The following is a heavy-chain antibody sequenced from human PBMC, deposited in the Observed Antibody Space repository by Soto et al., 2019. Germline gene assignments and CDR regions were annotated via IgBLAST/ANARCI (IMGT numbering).Heavy chain of an antibody. CDR1: GFTFSNYG. D-gene: IGHD3-9*01. Sequence: QVQLVESGGGVVQPGRSLRLSCAASGFTFSNYGVHWVRQAPGKGLEWVAVISYDGTTKYYADSVKGRFTISRDNSKNTLYLRMISLGAEDTAVYYCATEYYDILTGYLKSGFDYWGQGTLVTVSS. J-gene: IGHJ4*02. CDR3: ATEYYDILTGYLKSGFDY. V-gene: IGHV3-30*03. CDR2: ISYDGTTK.